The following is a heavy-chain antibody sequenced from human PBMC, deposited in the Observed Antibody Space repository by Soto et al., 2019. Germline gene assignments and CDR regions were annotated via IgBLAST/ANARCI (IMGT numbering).Heavy chain of an antibody. D-gene: IGHD6-13*01. CDR1: GYTFTSYA. CDR3: AIKPGYSSSWWNWFDP. V-gene: IGHV1-3*01. J-gene: IGHJ5*02. Sequence: QVQLVQSGAEVKKPGASVKVSCKASGYTFTSYAMHWVRQAPGQRLEWMGWINAGNGNTKYSQKFQGRVTITRDTSASTAYMELSSVRSEDTAVYYCAIKPGYSSSWWNWFDPLGQGPLVTVSS. CDR2: INAGNGNT.